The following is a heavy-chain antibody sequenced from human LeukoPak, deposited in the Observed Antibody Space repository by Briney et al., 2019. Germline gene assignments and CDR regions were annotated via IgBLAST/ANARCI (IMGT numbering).Heavy chain of an antibody. J-gene: IGHJ4*02. CDR2: INSDGSST. V-gene: IGHV3-74*01. CDR1: GFTFSSYW. Sequence: GGSLRLSCAASGFTFSSYWMHWVRQAPGKGLVWVSRINSDGSSTSYADSVKGRFTISRDNAKNTLYLQMNSRRAEDTAVYYCARLTGNASGSYYFGGQGTLVTVSS. D-gene: IGHD3-10*01. CDR3: ARLTGNASGSYYF.